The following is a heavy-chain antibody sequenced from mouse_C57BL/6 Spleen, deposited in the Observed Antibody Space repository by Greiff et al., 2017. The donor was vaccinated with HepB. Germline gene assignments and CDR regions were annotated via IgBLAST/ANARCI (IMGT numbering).Heavy chain of an antibody. Sequence: QVQLQQPGAELVKPGASVKMSCKASGYTFTSYWITWVKQRPGQGLEWIGDIYPGSGSTNYNEKFKSKATLTVDTSSSTAYMQLSSLTSEDSAVYYCARSLLYGSSPWFAYWGQGTLVTVSA. V-gene: IGHV1-55*01. CDR3: ARSLLYGSSPWFAY. J-gene: IGHJ3*01. D-gene: IGHD1-1*01. CDR2: IYPGSGST. CDR1: GYTFTSYW.